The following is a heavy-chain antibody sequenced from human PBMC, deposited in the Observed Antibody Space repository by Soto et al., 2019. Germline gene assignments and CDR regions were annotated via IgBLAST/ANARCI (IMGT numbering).Heavy chain of an antibody. CDR1: GYTFTSYA. V-gene: IGHV1-3*01. J-gene: IGHJ5*02. CDR3: ARDSSPGISWFDP. Sequence: QVQLVQSGAEVKKPGASVKVSCKASGYTFTSYAMHWVRQAPGQRLEWMGWSNAGNGNTKYSQKFQGRVTITRDTSASTAYMELSSLRSEDTAVYYCARDSSPGISWFDPWGQGTLVTVSS. CDR2: SNAGNGNT. D-gene: IGHD6-13*01.